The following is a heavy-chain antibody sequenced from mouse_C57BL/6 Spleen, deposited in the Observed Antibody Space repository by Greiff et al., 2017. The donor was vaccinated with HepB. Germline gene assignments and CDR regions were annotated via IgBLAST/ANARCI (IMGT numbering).Heavy chain of an antibody. CDR3: ARFFTRAMDY. V-gene: IGHV5-4*01. CDR2: ISDGGSYT. Sequence: EVQLVESGGGLVKPGGSLKLSCAASGFTFSSYAMSWVRQTPEKRLEWVATISDGGSYTYYPDNVKGRFTISRDNAKNNLYLQMSHLKSEDTAMYYCARFFTRAMDYWGQGTSVTVSS. J-gene: IGHJ4*01. CDR1: GFTFSSYA.